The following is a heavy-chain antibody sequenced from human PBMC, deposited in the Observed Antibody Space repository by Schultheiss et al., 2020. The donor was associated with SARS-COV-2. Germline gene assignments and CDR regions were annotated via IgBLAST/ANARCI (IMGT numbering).Heavy chain of an antibody. CDR3: ARVQPHSISH. CDR1: GGSISSSNW. CDR2: IYYSGST. J-gene: IGHJ4*02. V-gene: IGHV4-4*02. D-gene: IGHD3-3*01. Sequence: SETLSLTCAVSGGSISSSNWWSWVRQPPGKGLEWIGYIYYSGSTNYNPSLKSRVTISVDTSKNQFSLKLSSVTAADTAVYYCARVQPHSISHWGQGTLVTVSS.